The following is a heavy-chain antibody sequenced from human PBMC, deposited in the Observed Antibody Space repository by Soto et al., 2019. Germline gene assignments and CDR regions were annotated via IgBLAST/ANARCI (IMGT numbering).Heavy chain of an antibody. J-gene: IGHJ6*03. CDR1: GFTLSGYA. V-gene: IGHV3-64*01. Sequence: EVQLAESGGGLAQPGGSLRLSCAASGFTLSGYAMEWVRQAPGKGLEYVSGISSNGVGTYYANSVQVSFTISRDNSKNAVYLQMGSRRPEDMAVYYCARRARPDFYYMDVWGKGTTVTVSS. D-gene: IGHD6-6*01. CDR3: ARRARPDFYYMDV. CDR2: ISSNGVGT.